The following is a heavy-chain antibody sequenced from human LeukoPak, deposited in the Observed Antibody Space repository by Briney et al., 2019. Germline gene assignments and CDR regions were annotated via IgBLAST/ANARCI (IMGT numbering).Heavy chain of an antibody. Sequence: SVKVSFKASAATFSSYAISWVRQPPGQGLEWMGGIIPIFGTANYAQKFQGRVTITADESTSTAYMELSSLRSEDTAVYYCASYPSGSYYEYYFDYRGQGTLVTVSS. V-gene: IGHV1-69*13. D-gene: IGHD1-26*01. CDR2: IIPIFGTA. CDR1: AATFSSYA. CDR3: ASYPSGSYYEYYFDY. J-gene: IGHJ4*02.